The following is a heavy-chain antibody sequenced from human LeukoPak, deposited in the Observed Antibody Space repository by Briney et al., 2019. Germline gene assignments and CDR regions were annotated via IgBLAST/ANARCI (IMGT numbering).Heavy chain of an antibody. V-gene: IGHV5-51*01. CDR2: IYPGDSDS. D-gene: IGHD2-21*01. CDR3: ASLRSYSDAFDI. CDR1: GYTFTSYW. Sequence: GESLKISCQGSGYTFTSYWIAWVRQMPGEGLEWMGIIYPGDSDSRYSPSFQGQATISADKSFSTAFLQWSSLKASDSAMYYCASLRSYSDAFDIWGQGTMVTVSS. J-gene: IGHJ3*02.